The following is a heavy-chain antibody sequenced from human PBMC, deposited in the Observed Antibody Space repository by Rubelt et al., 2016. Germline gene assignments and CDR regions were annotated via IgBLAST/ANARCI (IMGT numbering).Heavy chain of an antibody. CDR3: AITAGTFYYFDY. CDR2: INPSGGST. V-gene: IGHV1-46*01. J-gene: IGHJ4*02. Sequence: QVQLVQSGAEVKKPGASVKVSCKASGYTFTSYYMHWVRQAPGQGLEWMGIINPSGGSTSYAQKFQGRVTMTRYTSTSTVYMELSSLRSEDTAVYYCAITAGTFYYFDYWGQGTLVTVSS. CDR1: GYTFTSYY. D-gene: IGHD6-13*01.